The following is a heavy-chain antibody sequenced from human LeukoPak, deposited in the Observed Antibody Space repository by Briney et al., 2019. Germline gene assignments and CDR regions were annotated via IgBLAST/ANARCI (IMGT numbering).Heavy chain of an antibody. CDR1: GYTLTELS. CDR2: FDPEDGET. D-gene: IGHD3-9*01. Sequence: ASVKVSCKVSGYTLTELSMHWARQAPGKGLEWMGGFDPEDGETIYAQKFQGRVTMTEDTSTDTAYMELSSLRSEDTAVYYCATYSKLYESGRLVFGHWGQGTLVTVSS. CDR3: ATYSKLYESGRLVFGH. V-gene: IGHV1-24*01. J-gene: IGHJ4*02.